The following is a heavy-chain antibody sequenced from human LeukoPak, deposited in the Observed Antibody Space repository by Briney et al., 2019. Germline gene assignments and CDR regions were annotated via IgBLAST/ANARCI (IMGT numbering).Heavy chain of an antibody. CDR1: GGSFSSYY. J-gene: IGHJ5*02. D-gene: IGHD2/OR15-2a*01. CDR2: INHSGST. Sequence: PSETLSPTCAVYGGSFSSYYWSWIRQPPGKGLEWIGEINHSGSTNYNPSLKSRVTISVDTSKNQFSLKLSSVTAADTAVYYCAREIFRGLYNWFDPWGQGTLVTVSS. CDR3: AREIFRGLYNWFDP. V-gene: IGHV4-34*01.